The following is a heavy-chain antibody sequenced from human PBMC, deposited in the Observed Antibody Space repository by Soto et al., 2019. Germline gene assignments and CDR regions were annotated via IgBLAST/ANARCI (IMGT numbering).Heavy chain of an antibody. CDR2: IIPIFGTA. V-gene: IGHV1-69*01. J-gene: IGHJ6*02. Sequence: QVQLVQSGAEVKKPGSSVKVSCKASGGTFSSYAISWVRQAPGQGLEWMGGIIPIFGTANYAQKFQGRVTITADETTSTADMGLSSLRSEETAVYYCARDRFPYGSGTYYYYGMDVWGQGTTVTVSS. D-gene: IGHD3-10*01. CDR1: GGTFSSYA. CDR3: ARDRFPYGSGTYYYYGMDV.